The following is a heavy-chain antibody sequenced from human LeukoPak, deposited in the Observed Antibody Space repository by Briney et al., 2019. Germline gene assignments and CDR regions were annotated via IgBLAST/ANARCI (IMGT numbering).Heavy chain of an antibody. CDR3: ARDRGNSIVGADFDS. CDR1: GVTFSSYW. V-gene: IGHV3-7*01. Sequence: AGGSLRLSCAASGVTFSSYWMSWVRQAPGKGLEWVANIKEDGSEKYYVDSVKGRFTISRDNSKNTLYLQMNSLRVEDTAVYYCARDRGNSIVGADFDSWGQGTLVTVSS. J-gene: IGHJ4*02. D-gene: IGHD1-26*01. CDR2: IKEDGSEK.